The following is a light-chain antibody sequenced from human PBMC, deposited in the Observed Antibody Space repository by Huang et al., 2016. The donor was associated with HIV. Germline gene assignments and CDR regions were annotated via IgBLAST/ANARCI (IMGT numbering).Light chain of an antibody. J-gene: IGKJ1*01. CDR3: QQFYSTPG. CDR1: QSVLDTSNKRNY. Sequence: DIVVTQSPDSLPVSLGERATLNCKSSQSVLDTSNKRNYLAWYQQKPGQPPKLLIYWASVRESGVPDRFRGSGSGTDFTLTIDNLQPEDVAVYYCQQFYSTPGFDQGTNVDI. CDR2: WAS. V-gene: IGKV4-1*01.